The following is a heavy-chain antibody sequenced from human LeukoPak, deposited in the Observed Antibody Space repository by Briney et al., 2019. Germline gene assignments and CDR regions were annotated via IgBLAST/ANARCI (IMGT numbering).Heavy chain of an antibody. CDR1: GFTFSSYA. CDR2: ISGSGTDT. V-gene: IGHV3-23*01. Sequence: PGGSLRLSCGGSGFTFSSYAMSWVRQAQGKGLERVSAISGSGTDTFYANSVKGRFTISRDNPKNTLYLQMNSLRAEDTAVYYCAKGGGSSCYSPSDYWGQGTLVTVSS. CDR3: AKGGGSSCYSPSDY. J-gene: IGHJ4*02. D-gene: IGHD2-15*01.